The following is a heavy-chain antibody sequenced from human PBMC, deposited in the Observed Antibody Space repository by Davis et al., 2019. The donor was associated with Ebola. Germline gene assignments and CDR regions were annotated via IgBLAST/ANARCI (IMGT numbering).Heavy chain of an antibody. J-gene: IGHJ4*02. CDR2: IRSHGNSA. D-gene: IGHD3-9*01. Sequence: GESLKISCAASGFTFSSYAMSWVRQAPGEGLEWVAAIRSHGNSAYYADSVEGRFTISRDNSKNTLYLQMNSLRAEDTAVYYCAKALRYFDWLLPELDYWGQGTLVTVSS. V-gene: IGHV3-23*01. CDR1: GFTFSSYA. CDR3: AKALRYFDWLLPELDY.